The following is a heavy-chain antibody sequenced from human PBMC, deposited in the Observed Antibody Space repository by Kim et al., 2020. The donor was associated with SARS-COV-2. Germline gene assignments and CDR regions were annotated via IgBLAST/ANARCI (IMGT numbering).Heavy chain of an antibody. CDR3: ARGESRDGFQLGPFDY. CDR2: IYHSGST. V-gene: IGHV4-4*02. J-gene: IGHJ4*02. D-gene: IGHD3-16*01. CDR1: GGSISSSNW. Sequence: SETLSLTCAVSGGSISSSNWWSWVRQPPGKGLEWIGEIYHSGSTNYNPSLKSRVTISVDKSKNQFSLKLSSVTAADTAVYYCARGESRDGFQLGPFDYWGQGTLVTVSS.